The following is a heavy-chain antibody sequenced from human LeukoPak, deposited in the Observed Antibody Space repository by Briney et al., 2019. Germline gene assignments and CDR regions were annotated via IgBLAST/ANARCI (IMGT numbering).Heavy chain of an antibody. CDR2: ISYSGNT. CDR1: GGSIISSDYH. J-gene: IGHJ6*02. CDR3: AGGAAVDYDFWSGPRSSYYYYGMDV. D-gene: IGHD3-3*01. Sequence: PSETLSLTCTVSGGSIISSDYHWGWVRQPPGKGLEWIGTISYSGNTDYNPSLRSRVTISVDTSNNQFSLRLGSVTAADTAVYYCAGGAAVDYDFWSGPRSSYYYYGMDVWGQGTTVTVSS. V-gene: IGHV4-39*07.